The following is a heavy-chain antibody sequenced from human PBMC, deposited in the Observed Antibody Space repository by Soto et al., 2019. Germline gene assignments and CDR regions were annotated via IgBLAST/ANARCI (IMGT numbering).Heavy chain of an antibody. CDR3: ARKPAVATAKVGGGYVFDV. CDR2: IYHSGSP. V-gene: IGHV4-4*02. Sequence: QVQLQESGPGLVKPSGTLSLTCAASSGSIFTTNWWSWVRQSPGRGLQWIGDIYHSGSPKYNPSLKSRVSISIDKSKDRFFLILTSVTAADTAVYCARKPAVATAKVGGGYVFDVWGQGTMVTVSS. D-gene: IGHD3-16*01. J-gene: IGHJ3*01. CDR1: SGSIFTTNW.